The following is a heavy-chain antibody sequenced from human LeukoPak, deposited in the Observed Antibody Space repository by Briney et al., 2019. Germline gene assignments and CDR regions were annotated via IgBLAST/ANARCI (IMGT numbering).Heavy chain of an antibody. V-gene: IGHV4-38-2*01. CDR1: GYSISSGYY. J-gene: IGHJ4*02. CDR3: ARHEAEMATILGGY. CDR2: IYHSGST. Sequence: SETLSLTCAVSGYSISSGYYWGWIRQPPGKGLEWIGSIYHSGSTFYNPSLKSRVTISVDTSKNQSTLRLSSVTAADTAVYYCARHEAEMATILGGYWGQGTLVTVSS. D-gene: IGHD5-24*01.